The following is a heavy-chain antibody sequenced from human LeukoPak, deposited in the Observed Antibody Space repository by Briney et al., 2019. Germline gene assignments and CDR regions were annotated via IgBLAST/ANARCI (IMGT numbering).Heavy chain of an antibody. D-gene: IGHD1-1*01. Sequence: GGSLRLSCAGSGFTFSSYEMTWVRQAPGKGLEWVSAISGSGDSTYYADSVKGRFTISRDNSKNTLHLQTNSMRAEDTAVYYCARSFWNDLEYYYNGLDVWGQGTTVTVSS. J-gene: IGHJ6*02. CDR3: ARSFWNDLEYYYNGLDV. V-gene: IGHV3-23*01. CDR2: ISGSGDST. CDR1: GFTFSSYE.